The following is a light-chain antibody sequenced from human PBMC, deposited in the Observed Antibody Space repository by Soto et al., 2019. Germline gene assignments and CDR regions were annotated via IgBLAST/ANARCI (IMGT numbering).Light chain of an antibody. Sequence: QSVLTQPASVSGSPGQSITIACTGSSSDVGRYNYVSWYQQHPGKAPKLMIYDVSNRPSGVSNRFSGSKSGNTASLTISGLQAEDEADYYCSSYTSSSTSLDVFGTGTKVTVL. CDR2: DVS. J-gene: IGLJ1*01. V-gene: IGLV2-14*01. CDR3: SSYTSSSTSLDV. CDR1: SSDVGRYNY.